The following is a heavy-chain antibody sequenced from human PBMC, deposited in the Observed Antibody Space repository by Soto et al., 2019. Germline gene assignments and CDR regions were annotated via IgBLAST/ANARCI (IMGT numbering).Heavy chain of an antibody. Sequence: GVSLRLSCAASGFTFSRYGMHWVRQAPGKGLDWVAAISYDGSNKYYIDSVKGRCTISRDNSKNTLYLQMNSLRAEDTAVYYCAREQGDAFDIWGQGTMVTVSS. CDR2: ISYDGSNK. J-gene: IGHJ3*02. CDR1: GFTFSRYG. CDR3: AREQGDAFDI. V-gene: IGHV3-30-3*01.